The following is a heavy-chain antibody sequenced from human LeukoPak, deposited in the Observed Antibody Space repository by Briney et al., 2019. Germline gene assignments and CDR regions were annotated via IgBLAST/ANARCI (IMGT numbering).Heavy chain of an antibody. J-gene: IGHJ5*02. D-gene: IGHD3-3*01. CDR2: IIPIFGTA. V-gene: IGHV1-69*13. CDR1: GGTFSSYA. Sequence: SVKVSCKASGGTFSSYAISWVRQAPGQGLEWMGGIIPIFGTANYTQKFQGRVTITADESTSTAYMELSSLRSEDTAVYYCARVTLYDFWSGYYNWFDPWGQGTLVTVSS. CDR3: ARVTLYDFWSGYYNWFDP.